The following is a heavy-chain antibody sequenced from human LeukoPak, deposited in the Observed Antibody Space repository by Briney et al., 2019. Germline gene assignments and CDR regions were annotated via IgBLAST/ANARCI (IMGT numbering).Heavy chain of an antibody. D-gene: IGHD3-10*01. J-gene: IGHJ4*02. CDR2: IYYSGST. V-gene: IGHV4-30-4*07. CDR1: GGSISSGGYS. Sequence: SETLSLTCAVSGGSISSGGYSWRWIRQPPGKGLEWIGYIYYSGSTYYNPSLKSRVTISVDTSKNQFSLKLSSVTAADTAVYYCARGWGLLYFDYWGQGTLVTVSS. CDR3: ARGWGLLYFDY.